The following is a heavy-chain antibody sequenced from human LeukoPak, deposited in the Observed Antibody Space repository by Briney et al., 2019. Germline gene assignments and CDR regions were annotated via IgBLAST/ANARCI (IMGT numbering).Heavy chain of an antibody. CDR1: GFTFSHYG. V-gene: IGHV3-33*01. J-gene: IGHJ4*02. CDR3: ARDAQRGFDYSNSLQY. CDR2: IWSDGSNK. D-gene: IGHD4-11*01. Sequence: GGSLRLSCAASGFTFSHYGMHWVRQAPGKGPEWVAVIWSDGSNKFYADSVRGRFTISRDDVRKTVYLQMDSLTAEDTAVYYCARDAQRGFDYSNSLQYWGQGTLVTVSS.